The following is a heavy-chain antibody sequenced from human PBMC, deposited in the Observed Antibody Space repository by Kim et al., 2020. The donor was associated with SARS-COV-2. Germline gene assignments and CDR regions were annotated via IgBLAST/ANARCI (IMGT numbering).Heavy chain of an antibody. J-gene: IGHJ4*02. Sequence: SRDTISVDTSKNQFSLKLSSVTAADTAVYYCARGSGYDFWSGYYMAAFDYWGQGTLVTVSS. D-gene: IGHD3-3*01. V-gene: IGHV4-34*01. CDR3: ARGSGYDFWSGYYMAAFDY.